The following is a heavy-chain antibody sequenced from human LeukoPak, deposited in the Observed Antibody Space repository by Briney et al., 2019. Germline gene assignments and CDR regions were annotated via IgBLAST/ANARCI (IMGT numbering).Heavy chain of an antibody. CDR2: ILYDGTNK. J-gene: IGHJ6*04. CDR3: AELGITMIGGV. D-gene: IGHD3-10*02. Sequence: GGSLRLSCAASGFTFSSYAMHWVRQAPGKGLEWVVVILYDGTNKYYADSVKGRFTISRDNSKNTLYLQMNSLRAEDTAVYYCAELGITMIGGVWGKGTTVTISS. CDR1: GFTFSSYA. V-gene: IGHV3-30*04.